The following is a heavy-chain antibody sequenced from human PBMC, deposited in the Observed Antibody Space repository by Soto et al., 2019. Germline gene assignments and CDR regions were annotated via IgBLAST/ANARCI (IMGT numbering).Heavy chain of an antibody. J-gene: IGHJ4*02. D-gene: IGHD1-7*01. Sequence: SVKVSCKASGGTFRNYAFSWVQQAPGQGLEWMGGIIPIFGKANYEQRFQGRLTITADESTSTAYMELNSLRSEDTAVYFCARDLYINWYYPLDSWGQGTLVTVSS. CDR1: GGTFRNYA. CDR3: ARDLYINWYYPLDS. CDR2: IIPIFGKA. V-gene: IGHV1-69*13.